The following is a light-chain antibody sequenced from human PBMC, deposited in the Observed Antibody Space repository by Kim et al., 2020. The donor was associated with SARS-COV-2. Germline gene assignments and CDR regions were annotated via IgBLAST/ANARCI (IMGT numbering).Light chain of an antibody. CDR3: QVWDSSSDHVV. V-gene: IGLV3-21*04. CDR2: YDS. CDR1: NIGSKS. J-gene: IGLJ2*01. Sequence: APGKTARITCGENNIGSKSVHWYRQKPGQAPVLVIFYDSDRPSGIPERFSGSNSGNTATLTISRVEAGDEADYYCQVWDSSSDHVVFGGGTQLTVL.